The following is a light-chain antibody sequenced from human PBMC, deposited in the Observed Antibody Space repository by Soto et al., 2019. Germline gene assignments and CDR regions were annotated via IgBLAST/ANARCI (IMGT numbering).Light chain of an antibody. J-gene: IGKJ1*01. Sequence: DIQMTQSPSTLSASVGDRVTITRRASQSIISWFAWYQQTPGKAPKLLIYKASNLESGVPSRLSGSGSGTEFTLTISSLQPDDFATYYCQQYYSYWTFGQGTKVDIK. CDR3: QQYYSYWT. V-gene: IGKV1-5*03. CDR1: QSIISW. CDR2: KAS.